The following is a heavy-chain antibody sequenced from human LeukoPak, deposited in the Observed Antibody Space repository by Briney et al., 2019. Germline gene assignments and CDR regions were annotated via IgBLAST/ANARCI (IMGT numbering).Heavy chain of an antibody. V-gene: IGHV4-4*02. CDR2: IYHSGTT. D-gene: IGHD2-2*01. CDR1: GDSISSSNW. Sequence: SGTLSLTCAVSGDSISSSNWWSWVRQPPGKGLEWIGEIYHSGTTNYNPSLKSRVTISIDTSKNQFSLKLRSVTAADTAVYYCANKVYCSTTSCYHARYWGQGTLVTVSS. CDR3: ANKVYCSTTSCYHARY. J-gene: IGHJ4*02.